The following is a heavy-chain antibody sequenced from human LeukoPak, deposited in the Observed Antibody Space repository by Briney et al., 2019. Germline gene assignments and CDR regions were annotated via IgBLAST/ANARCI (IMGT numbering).Heavy chain of an antibody. Sequence: PSETLSLTCTVSGGSISSYYWSWIRQPPGKGLEWIGDIYYSGSTNYNPSLKSRVTISVDTSKNQFSLKLSSVTAADTAVYYCARAYVAPTHFDYWGQGTLVTVSS. D-gene: IGHD3-10*02. CDR1: GGSISSYY. CDR2: IYYSGST. V-gene: IGHV4-59*01. CDR3: ARAYVAPTHFDY. J-gene: IGHJ4*02.